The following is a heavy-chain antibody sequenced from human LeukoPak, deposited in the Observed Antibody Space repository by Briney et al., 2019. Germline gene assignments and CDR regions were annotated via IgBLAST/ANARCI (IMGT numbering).Heavy chain of an antibody. V-gene: IGHV3-48*02. Sequence: PGGSLRLSCAASGFTFSSYSMNWVRQAPGKGLEWVSYISSSSSTIYYADSVKGRFTISRDNAKNSLYLQMNSLRDEDTAVYYCARDDYDSSGYYSGAFDIWGQGTMVTVSS. J-gene: IGHJ3*02. D-gene: IGHD3-22*01. CDR3: ARDDYDSSGYYSGAFDI. CDR2: ISSSSSTI. CDR1: GFTFSSYS.